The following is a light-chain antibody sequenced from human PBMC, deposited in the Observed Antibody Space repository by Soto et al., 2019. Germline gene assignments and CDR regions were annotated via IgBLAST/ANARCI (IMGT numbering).Light chain of an antibody. V-gene: IGKV3-20*01. CDR3: QQYGSSPPFT. CDR2: GAS. Sequence: EIVLTQSPGTLSLSPGERATLSCRASQSVSSTYLAWYQQKPGQAPRLLIYGASSRATGIPDRFSGGGSGTDFTLTISRLEPEDCAVYYCQQYGSSPPFTFGPGTRVDIK. J-gene: IGKJ3*01. CDR1: QSVSSTY.